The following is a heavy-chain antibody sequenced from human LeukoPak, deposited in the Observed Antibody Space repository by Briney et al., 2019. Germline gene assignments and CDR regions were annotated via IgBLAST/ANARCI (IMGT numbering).Heavy chain of an antibody. J-gene: IGHJ4*02. Sequence: GGSLRLSCAASGFTFSTYAMSWVRQAPGKGLEWVSGISGSGDATYYADPVKGRFTISRDNAKKSLYLQMNSLRAEDTAVYYCASGVNYFDYWGQGTLVTVSS. CDR2: ISGSGDAT. CDR3: ASGVNYFDY. CDR1: GFTFSTYA. D-gene: IGHD3-3*01. V-gene: IGHV3-23*01.